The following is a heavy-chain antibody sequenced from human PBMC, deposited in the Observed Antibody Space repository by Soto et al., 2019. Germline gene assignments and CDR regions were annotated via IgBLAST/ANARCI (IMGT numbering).Heavy chain of an antibody. V-gene: IGHV1-18*01. CDR2: ISAYNGNT. D-gene: IGHD3-3*02. J-gene: IGHJ6*02. CDR1: GYTFTSYG. CDR3: ARIHRPLYQHPSPSYYYGMDV. Sequence: ASVKVSCKASGYTFTSYGISWVRQAPGQGLEWMGWISAYNGNTNYAQKLQGRVTMTTDTSTSTAYMELRSLRSDDTAVYYCARIHRPLYQHPSPSYYYGMDVWGQGTTVTVSS.